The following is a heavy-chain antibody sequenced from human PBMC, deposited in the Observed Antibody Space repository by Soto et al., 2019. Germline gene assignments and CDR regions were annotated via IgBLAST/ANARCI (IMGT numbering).Heavy chain of an antibody. J-gene: IGHJ6*02. Sequence: QVQLVQSGAEVKKPGSSVKVSCKASGGTFSSYAISWVRQAPGQGLEWMGGIIPIFGTANYAQKFQGRVTITADESTSTAYMELSSLRSEDTAVYYWARALHSPDLEWGSYGMDVWGQGTTVTVSS. D-gene: IGHD3-3*01. CDR3: ARALHSPDLEWGSYGMDV. CDR1: GGTFSSYA. CDR2: IIPIFGTA. V-gene: IGHV1-69*01.